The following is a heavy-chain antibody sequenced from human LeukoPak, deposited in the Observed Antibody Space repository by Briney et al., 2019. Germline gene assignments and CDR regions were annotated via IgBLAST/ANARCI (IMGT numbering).Heavy chain of an antibody. CDR1: DDSISSSTYSSTYY. CDR2: IYYSGST. J-gene: IGHJ4*02. CDR3: LERESSKWPPFDF. Sequence: SSETLSLTCTVSDDSISSSTYSSTYYWGWIRQPPGKGLEWIGSIYYSGSTYYNPSLKSRVTISVDTSKSQFSLKLNSVTAADTPIYYCLERESSKWPPFDFWGKGALVTVPS. D-gene: IGHD1-1*01. V-gene: IGHV4-39*01.